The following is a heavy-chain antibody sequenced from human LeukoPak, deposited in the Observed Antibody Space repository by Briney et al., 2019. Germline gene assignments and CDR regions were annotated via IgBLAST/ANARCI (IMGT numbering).Heavy chain of an antibody. CDR1: GFTFSSYW. CDR2: IKQDGSEK. Sequence: GGSLRLSCAASGFTFSSYWMSWVRQAPGKGLEWVASIKQDGSEKYYVDSVKGRFTISRDNAKNSLYLQMNSLRAEDTAVYYCARVPYSSGWYVTYWGQGTLVTVSS. CDR3: ARVPYSSGWYVTY. J-gene: IGHJ4*02. V-gene: IGHV3-7*01. D-gene: IGHD6-19*01.